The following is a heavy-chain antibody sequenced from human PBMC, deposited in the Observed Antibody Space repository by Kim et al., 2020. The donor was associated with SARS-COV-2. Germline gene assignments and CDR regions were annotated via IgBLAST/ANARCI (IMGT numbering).Heavy chain of an antibody. CDR1: GFTFSSYG. CDR2: ISYDGSNK. Sequence: GGSLRLSCAASGFTFSSYGMHWVRQAPGKGLEWVAVISYDGSNKYYADSVKGRFTISRDNSKNTLYLQMNSLRAEDTAVYYCAKGWYVWGQGTTVTVSS. V-gene: IGHV3-30*18. D-gene: IGHD2-8*01. J-gene: IGHJ6*02. CDR3: AKGWYV.